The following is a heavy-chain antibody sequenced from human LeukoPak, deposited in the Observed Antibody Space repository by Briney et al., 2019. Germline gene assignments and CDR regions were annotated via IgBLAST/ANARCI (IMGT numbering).Heavy chain of an antibody. D-gene: IGHD3-16*01. CDR1: GFSFSTYG. Sequence: GGSLRLSCAASGFSFSTYGMHWVRQAPGKGLEWVALIWNAGTNTYYADSVKGRFTISRDNSKNTLYLQMNSLRAEDTAVYYCAGDTPPGGDYYFDYWGQGTLVIVSS. CDR3: AGDTPPGGDYYFDY. J-gene: IGHJ4*02. CDR2: IWNAGTNT. V-gene: IGHV3-33*01.